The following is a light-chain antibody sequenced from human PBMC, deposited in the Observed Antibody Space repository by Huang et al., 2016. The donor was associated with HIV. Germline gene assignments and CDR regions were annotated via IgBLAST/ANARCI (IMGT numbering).Light chain of an antibody. CDR1: QSVNSN. CDR3: QQYNDWPPYT. Sequence: EIVMTQSPATLSVSPGERATLSCRASQSVNSNLAWYQQKPGQSPRLLIYAASTRATGTPGRFSCSGSGSEFTLTITSLQSEDFATYYCQQYNDWPPYTFGQGTKVEIK. CDR2: AAS. J-gene: IGKJ2*01. V-gene: IGKV3-15*01.